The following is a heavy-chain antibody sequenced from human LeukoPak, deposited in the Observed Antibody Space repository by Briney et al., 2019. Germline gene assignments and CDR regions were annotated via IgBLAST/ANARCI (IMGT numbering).Heavy chain of an antibody. D-gene: IGHD3-10*01. V-gene: IGHV3-66*01. CDR1: GFTVSSNY. Sequence: PGGSLRLYCAASGFTVSSNYMSWVRQAPGKGLEWVSVIYSGGSTYYADSVKGRFTISRDNSKNPLYLQMNSLRAEDTAVYYCASPGLVWFGELPLDYWGQGTLVTVSS. CDR2: IYSGGST. J-gene: IGHJ4*02. CDR3: ASPGLVWFGELPLDY.